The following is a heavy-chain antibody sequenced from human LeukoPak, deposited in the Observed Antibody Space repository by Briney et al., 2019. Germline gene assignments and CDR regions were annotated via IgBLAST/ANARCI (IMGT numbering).Heavy chain of an antibody. CDR3: ARGDSSSSYFDY. D-gene: IGHD6-6*01. Sequence: GGSLRLSCAASGFTFSSYAMHWVRQAPGKGLEWVAVISYDGSNKYYADSVKGRFTISRDNSKNTLYLQMNSLRAEGTAVYYCARGDSSSSYFDYWGQGTLVTVSS. J-gene: IGHJ4*02. V-gene: IGHV3-30-3*01. CDR1: GFTFSSYA. CDR2: ISYDGSNK.